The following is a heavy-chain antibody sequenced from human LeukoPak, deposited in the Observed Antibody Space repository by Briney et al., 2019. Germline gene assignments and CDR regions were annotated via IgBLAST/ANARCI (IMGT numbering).Heavy chain of an antibody. Sequence: GASVKVSGKASGYTFTSYDINWVRQATGQGLEWMGWMSPNSGNTGYAQKFQGRVTITRNTSISTAYMELSSLRSEDTAVYYCARGVVPAAMGDAFDIWGQGTMVTVSS. CDR3: ARGVVPAAMGDAFDI. CDR2: MSPNSGNT. V-gene: IGHV1-8*03. D-gene: IGHD2-2*01. CDR1: GYTFTSYD. J-gene: IGHJ3*02.